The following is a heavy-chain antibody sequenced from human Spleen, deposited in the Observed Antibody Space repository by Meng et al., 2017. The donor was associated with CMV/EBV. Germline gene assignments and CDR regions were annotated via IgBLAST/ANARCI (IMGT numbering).Heavy chain of an antibody. Sequence: GESLKISCAASGFTFSSYDMHWVRQAPGKGLEWVAFLRYDGSYKYYVDSVKGRFTVSRDNSKNTLYLQMNSLRAEDTAVYYCAKEGIRAFDYWGQGTLVTVSS. CDR2: LRYDGSYK. J-gene: IGHJ4*02. CDR1: GFTFSSYD. CDR3: AKEGIRAFDY. V-gene: IGHV3-30*02.